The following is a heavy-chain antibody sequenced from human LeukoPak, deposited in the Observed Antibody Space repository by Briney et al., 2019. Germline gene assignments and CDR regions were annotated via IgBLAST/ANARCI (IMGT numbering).Heavy chain of an antibody. V-gene: IGHV7-4-1*02. CDR1: GYTFTSYA. J-gene: IGHJ6*03. Sequence: ASVKVSCKASGYTFTSYAMNWVRQAPGQGLEWMGWINTNTGNPTYAQGFTGRFVFSLDTSVSTAYLQISSLKAEDTAVYYCARDFIPSGAAEYYYYYMDVWGKGTTVTVSS. D-gene: IGHD6-13*01. CDR3: ARDFIPSGAAEYYYYYMDV. CDR2: INTNTGNP.